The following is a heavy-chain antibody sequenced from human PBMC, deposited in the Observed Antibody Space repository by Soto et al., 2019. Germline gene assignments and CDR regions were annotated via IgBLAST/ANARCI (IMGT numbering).Heavy chain of an antibody. CDR1: LTELS. CDR2: FDPEDGET. CDR3: ATELSAIFGVVT. J-gene: IGHJ4*02. V-gene: IGHV1-24*01. D-gene: IGHD3-3*01. Sequence: LTELSMHWVRQAPGKGLEWMGGFDPEDGETIYAQKFQGRVTMTEDTSTDTAYMELSSLRSEDTAVYYCATELSAIFGVVTWGQGTLVTVSS.